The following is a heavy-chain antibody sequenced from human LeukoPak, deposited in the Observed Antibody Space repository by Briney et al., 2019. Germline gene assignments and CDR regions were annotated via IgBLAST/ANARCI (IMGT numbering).Heavy chain of an antibody. CDR1: GGSIISYY. Sequence: SETLSLTCSVSGGSIISYYWSWIRQPPGRGLEWIGYIYHTGTTNYNPSLKSRVTISVNTSTNQLSLRLNSVTAADTAVYYCARGSGWCSSSTCYSFGYWGQGSLVTVSS. CDR3: ARGSGWCSSSTCYSFGY. V-gene: IGHV4-59*01. D-gene: IGHD2-2*01. J-gene: IGHJ4*02. CDR2: IYHTGTT.